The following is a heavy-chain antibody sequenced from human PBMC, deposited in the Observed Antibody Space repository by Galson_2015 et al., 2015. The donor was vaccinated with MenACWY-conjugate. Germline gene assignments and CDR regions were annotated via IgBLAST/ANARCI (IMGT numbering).Heavy chain of an antibody. D-gene: IGHD1-26*01. J-gene: IGHJ4*02. CDR3: FLVGTGGRVY. V-gene: IGHV3-23*01. CDR2: INANGDSA. CDR1: GFTFSSYA. Sequence: SLRLSCAGSGFTFSSYAMTWARQAPGKGLEWVSSINANGDSAHYADSVTGRLFTSRDKSMNTLFLQMNGLTTEDTAVYYCFLVGTGGRVYRGRGVLVTVPS.